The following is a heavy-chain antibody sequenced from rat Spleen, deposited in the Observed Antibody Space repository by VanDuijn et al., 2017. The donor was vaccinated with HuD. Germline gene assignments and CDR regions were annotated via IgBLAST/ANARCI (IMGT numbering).Heavy chain of an antibody. CDR2: ISSGGYNT. CDR3: ARHRIYYYDGTYYLDY. Sequence: EVQLVESGGGLVQPGRSMKLSCAASGFIFSNYYMAWVRQAPTKGLEWVASISSGGYNTYYRDSVKGRFTVSRDNAKSTLYLQMDSLRSEDTATYYCARHRIYYYDGTYYLDYWGQGVMVTVSS. CDR1: GFIFSNYY. V-gene: IGHV5-25*01. J-gene: IGHJ2*01. D-gene: IGHD1-12*02.